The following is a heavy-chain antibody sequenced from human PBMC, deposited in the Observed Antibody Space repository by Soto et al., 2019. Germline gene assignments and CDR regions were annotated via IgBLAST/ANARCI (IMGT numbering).Heavy chain of an antibody. Sequence: SETLSLTCTVSGGSISSSSYYWGWFRQPPGKGLEWIGSIYYSGSTYYNPSLKSRVTISVDTSKNQFSLKLSSVTAADTAVYYCARTLLGEQQLVQAYYYNYYGMDVLGQGTTVT. D-gene: IGHD6-13*01. CDR3: ARTLLGEQQLVQAYYYNYYGMDV. J-gene: IGHJ6*01. CDR1: GGSISSSSYY. CDR2: IYYSGST. V-gene: IGHV4-39*01.